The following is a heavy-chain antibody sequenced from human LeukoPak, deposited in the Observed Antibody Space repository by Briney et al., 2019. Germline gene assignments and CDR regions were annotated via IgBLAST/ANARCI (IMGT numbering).Heavy chain of an antibody. CDR1: GYTLTTYG. CDR2: INPSNGNT. V-gene: IGHV1-18*01. CDR3: ARHGLRYFDWLLLTGPSNTCFAP. Sequence: GASVTVSFKPSGYTLTTYGISWARQAPGQGLEWIGSINPSNGNTNYVQMLQGGLTMTTHTSSSTAYMGLRSLRYDDTAVYYCARHGLRYFDWLLLTGPSNTCFAPWGQGPLVSLSS. J-gene: IGHJ5*02. D-gene: IGHD3-9*01.